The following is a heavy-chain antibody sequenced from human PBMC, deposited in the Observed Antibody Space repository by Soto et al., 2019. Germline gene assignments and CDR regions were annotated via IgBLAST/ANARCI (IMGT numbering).Heavy chain of an antibody. CDR2: INHSGSS. J-gene: IGHJ4*02. Sequence: SETLSLTCAVYGGSFSGNYWTWIRQPPGKGLEWIAEINHSGSSNYNPTLRSRVTISIDTAKNQFSLRLSSVTAADTAVYYCGRGGGHPRGFLGCWGGETQDPVSS. CDR3: GRGGGHPRGFLGC. D-gene: IGHD3-3*01. V-gene: IGHV4-34*01. CDR1: GGSFSGNY.